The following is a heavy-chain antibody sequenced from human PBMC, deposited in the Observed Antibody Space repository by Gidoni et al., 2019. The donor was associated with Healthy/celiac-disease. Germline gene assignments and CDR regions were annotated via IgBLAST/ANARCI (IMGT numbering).Heavy chain of an antibody. V-gene: IGHV1-2*06. Sequence: QVQLVQSGAEVKKPGASVKVSCTASGYTFTGYYMHWVRQAPGQGLEWMGRINPNSGGTNYAQKFQGRVTMTRDTSISTAYMELSRLRSDDTAVYYCARVALSPIMITFGGVIDYWGQGTLVTVSS. CDR1: GYTFTGYY. D-gene: IGHD3-16*01. J-gene: IGHJ4*02. CDR3: ARVALSPIMITFGGVIDY. CDR2: INPNSGGT.